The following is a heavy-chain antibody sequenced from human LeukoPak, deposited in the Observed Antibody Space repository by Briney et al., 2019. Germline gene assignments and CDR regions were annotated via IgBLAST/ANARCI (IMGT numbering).Heavy chain of an antibody. Sequence: GASVKVSCKASGYTFTSYGISWVREAPAPGHEWMGWISTYNGNTNYAQKLQGRVTMTTDTSTSTAYMELKSLMSDDTAVYSCGREYYDFGSGISYWGQGTLVTVSS. CDR3: GREYYDFGSGISY. V-gene: IGHV1-18*01. D-gene: IGHD3-3*01. J-gene: IGHJ4*02. CDR2: ISTYNGNT. CDR1: GYTFTSYG.